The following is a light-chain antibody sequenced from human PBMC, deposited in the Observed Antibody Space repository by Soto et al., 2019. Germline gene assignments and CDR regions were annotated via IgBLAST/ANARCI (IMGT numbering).Light chain of an antibody. Sequence: DIQMTQSPSSVSASVGDRVTITCRASQDISTCLAWYQQKPGQPPRLLIYWASTRESGVPDRFSGSGSGTDFTLTISSLQAEDVAVYYCQHYYSIPWTFGQGTKVDI. V-gene: IGKV4-1*01. CDR3: QHYYSIPWT. CDR1: QDISTC. J-gene: IGKJ1*01. CDR2: WAS.